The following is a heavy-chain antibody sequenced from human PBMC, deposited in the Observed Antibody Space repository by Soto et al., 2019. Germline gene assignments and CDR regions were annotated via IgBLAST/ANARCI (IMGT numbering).Heavy chain of an antibody. J-gene: IGHJ6*02. CDR2: IYPGDSYT. V-gene: IGHV5-51*01. Sequence: GEALKISCDGSGYGFTSYWIGWVRQMPGKCLEWMGIIYPGDSYTRYSPSFQGQVTISADKSISTAYLQWSSLKASDTAMYYCATSSVTVVRDYYYYGMDVWGQGTTVTVSS. D-gene: IGHD2-15*01. CDR3: ATSSVTVVRDYYYYGMDV. CDR1: GYGFTSYW.